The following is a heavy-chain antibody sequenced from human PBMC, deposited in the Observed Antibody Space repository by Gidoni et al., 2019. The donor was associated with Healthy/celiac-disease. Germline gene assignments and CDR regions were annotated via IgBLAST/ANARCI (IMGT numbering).Heavy chain of an antibody. CDR3: ARDMEDFWSGYYKDYYYYMDV. J-gene: IGHJ6*03. CDR2: ISSSSSYI. Sequence: EVQLVESGGGLVKPGGSLRLSCAASGFTFSSYRLTWVRQAPGKGLEWVSSISSSSSYIYYADSVKGRFTISRDNAKNSLYLQMNSLRAEDTAVYYCARDMEDFWSGYYKDYYYYMDVWGKGTTVTVSS. D-gene: IGHD3-3*01. CDR1: GFTFSSYR. V-gene: IGHV3-21*01.